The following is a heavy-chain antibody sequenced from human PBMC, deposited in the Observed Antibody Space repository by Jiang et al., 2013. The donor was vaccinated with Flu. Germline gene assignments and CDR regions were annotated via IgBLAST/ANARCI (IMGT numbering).Heavy chain of an antibody. CDR3: AKDHNSSGWTTDY. CDR1: GFTFSSYG. V-gene: IGHV3-30*18. D-gene: IGHD6-19*01. Sequence: VQLVESGGGVVQPGRSLRLSCAASGFTFSSYGMHWVRQAPGKGLEWVAVISYDGSNKYYADSVKGRFTISRDNSKNTLYLQMNSLRAEDTAVYYCAKDHNSSGWTTDYWGQGTLVTVSS. J-gene: IGHJ4*02. CDR2: ISYDGSNK.